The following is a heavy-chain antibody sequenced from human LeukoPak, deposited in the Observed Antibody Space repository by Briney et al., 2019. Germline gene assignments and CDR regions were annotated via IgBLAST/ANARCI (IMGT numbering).Heavy chain of an antibody. CDR3: ASLNARSAAPIGYFDY. Sequence: PSETLSLTCTVSGGSISTGSSYWSWIRQPAGKRLEWIGRIHTSGSTNYNPSLKSRVTISVDTSKNQFSLKLSSVTAADTAVYYCASLNARSAAPIGYFDYWGQGTLVTVSS. V-gene: IGHV4-61*02. CDR1: GGSISTGSSY. D-gene: IGHD2/OR15-2a*01. CDR2: IHTSGST. J-gene: IGHJ4*02.